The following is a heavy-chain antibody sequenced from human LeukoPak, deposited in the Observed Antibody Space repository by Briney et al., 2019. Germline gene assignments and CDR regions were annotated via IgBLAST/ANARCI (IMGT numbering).Heavy chain of an antibody. CDR2: IDYSGDT. D-gene: IGHD3-9*01. Sequence: SETLSLTCSVSGGAISGYYWSWIRQPPGNALERIAYIDYSGDTNSNPSLKSRVTISVDTSKNQFSLRLNSVTAADTAFYFCVREEDGIRDFDPWGQGTLVTVSS. CDR1: GGAISGYY. CDR3: VREEDGIRDFDP. V-gene: IGHV4-59*12. J-gene: IGHJ5*02.